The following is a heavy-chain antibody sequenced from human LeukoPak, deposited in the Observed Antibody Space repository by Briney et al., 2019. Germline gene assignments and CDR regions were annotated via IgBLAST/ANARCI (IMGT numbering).Heavy chain of an antibody. Sequence: SETLSLTCTVSGYSISSGYYWGWIRQPPGKGLEWIGSIYHSGSTYYNPSLKSRVTISVDTSKNQFSLKLSSVTAADTAVYYCARRSGYDYVWGSYRSTKGPYYFDYWGQGTLVTVSS. D-gene: IGHD3-16*02. V-gene: IGHV4-38-2*02. CDR1: GYSISSGYY. J-gene: IGHJ4*02. CDR3: ARRSGYDYVWGSYRSTKGPYYFDY. CDR2: IYHSGST.